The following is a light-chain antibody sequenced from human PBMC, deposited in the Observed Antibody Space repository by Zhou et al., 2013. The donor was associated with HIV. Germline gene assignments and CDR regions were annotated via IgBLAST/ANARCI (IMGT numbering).Light chain of an antibody. J-gene: IGKJ1*01. Sequence: EILMTQSPATLSVSPGERVTLFCRASQTVKSNLAWYQQRPGQAPRLLIYGASTRASATPDRFSGSGSGTDFTLSISRLEPEDFAVYYCQQYNNWLWTFGQGTKVEIK. CDR3: QQYNNWLWT. CDR2: GAS. V-gene: IGKV3-15*01. CDR1: QTVKSN.